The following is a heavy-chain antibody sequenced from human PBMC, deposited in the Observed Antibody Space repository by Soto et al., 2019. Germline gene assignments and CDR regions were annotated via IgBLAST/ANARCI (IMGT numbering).Heavy chain of an antibody. CDR1: GGSISSGDHY. CDR2: IYYSGTT. V-gene: IGHV4-30-4*01. CDR3: ARALIQLWPHYYYGMDV. Sequence: SETLSLPCTVSGGSISSGDHYWSWIRQPPGKGLEWIGYIYYSGTTYHNPSLKSRVTISVDTSENQFSLKVNSVTAADTAVYYCARALIQLWPHYYYGMDVWGQGTTVTVSS. D-gene: IGHD5-18*01. J-gene: IGHJ6*02.